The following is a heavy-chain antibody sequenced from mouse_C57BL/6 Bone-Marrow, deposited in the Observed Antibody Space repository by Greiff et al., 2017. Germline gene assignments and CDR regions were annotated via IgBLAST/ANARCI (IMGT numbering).Heavy chain of an antibody. CDR3: ARRGGNSAFGG. CDR1: GYTFTSYW. Sequence: VQLQQPGAELVRPGSSVKLSCKASGYTFTSYWMHWVKQRPIQGLEWIGNIDPSDSETHYNQKFKDKATLTVDKSSSTAYMQLSSLTSEDSAVYGCARRGGNSAFGGRGQGTTLTVAT. J-gene: IGHJ2*01. CDR2: IDPSDSET. V-gene: IGHV1-52*01. D-gene: IGHD2-1*01.